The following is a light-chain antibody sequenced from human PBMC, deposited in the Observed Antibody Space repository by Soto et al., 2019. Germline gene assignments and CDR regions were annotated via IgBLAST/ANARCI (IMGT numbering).Light chain of an antibody. Sequence: DIQMTQAPSTLSVSVGDRVTITCRASQTISSWLACYQQKPGKAPKLLIYKASTLKSGVPSRFSGSGSGTEFTANIRSLKTPDFTSYYCQHYNSYSDAFGNGTKVELK. CDR1: QTISSW. V-gene: IGKV1-5*03. J-gene: IGKJ1*01. CDR3: QHYNSYSDA. CDR2: KAS.